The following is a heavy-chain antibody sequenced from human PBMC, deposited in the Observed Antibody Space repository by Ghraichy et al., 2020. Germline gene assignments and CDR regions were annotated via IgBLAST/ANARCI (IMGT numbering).Heavy chain of an antibody. J-gene: IGHJ6*02. CDR3: ARDLRAVTGAGDYFYYGMDV. CDR1: GGSISSYY. D-gene: IGHD1-14*01. Sequence: SETLSLTCTVSGGSISSYYWSWIRQPPGKGLEWIGYIYYSGRTNYNPSLKSRVTISVDTSKNQFSLKLSSVTAADTAVYYCARDLRAVTGAGDYFYYGMDVWGQGTTVTVSS. CDR2: IYYSGRT. V-gene: IGHV4-59*01.